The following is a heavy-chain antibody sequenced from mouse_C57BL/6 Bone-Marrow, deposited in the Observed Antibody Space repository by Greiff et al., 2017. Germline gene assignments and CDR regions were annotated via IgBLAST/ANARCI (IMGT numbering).Heavy chain of an antibody. CDR3: ARTYGDGYGYFDY. D-gene: IGHD1-1*02. CDR1: GYTFTDYN. Sequence: EVQVVESGPELVKPGASVKLSCKASGYTFTDYNMHWVKQSHGKSLAWIGYINPNNGGTSYNQKFKGKATLTVNKSSSTAYMELRSLASEDSAVYYCARTYGDGYGYFDYWGQGTTLTVSS. V-gene: IGHV1-22*01. J-gene: IGHJ2*01. CDR2: INPNNGGT.